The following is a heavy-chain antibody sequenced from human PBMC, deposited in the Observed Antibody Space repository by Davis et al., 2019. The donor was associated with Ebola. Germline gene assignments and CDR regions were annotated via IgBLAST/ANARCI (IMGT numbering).Heavy chain of an antibody. CDR3: ARVESGYLYYFDY. CDR2: IRYDGSNK. J-gene: IGHJ4*02. Sequence: GESLKISCAASGFTFSSYGMHWVRQAPGKGLEWVAFIRYDGSNKYYADSVKGRFTISRDNAKNSLYLQMNSLRDEDTAVYYCARVESGYLYYFDYWGQGTLVTVSS. CDR1: GFTFSSYG. V-gene: IGHV3-30*02. D-gene: IGHD3-3*01.